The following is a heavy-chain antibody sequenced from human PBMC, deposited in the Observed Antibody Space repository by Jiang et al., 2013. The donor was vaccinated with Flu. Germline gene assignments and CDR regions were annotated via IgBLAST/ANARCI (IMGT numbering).Heavy chain of an antibody. CDR1: SISGYDHY. Sequence: SISGYDHYWGWIRPAPTEGGWSGLRLLITVRRPITTRPSKSRALISVDTSKNQYSLRLSSVTAADTAVYYCARTYYYDSYSPFGDWGQGTLVTVSS. D-gene: IGHD3-22*01. V-gene: IGHV4-39*01. CDR3: ARTYYYDSYSPFGD. J-gene: IGHJ4*02. CDR2: LITVRRP.